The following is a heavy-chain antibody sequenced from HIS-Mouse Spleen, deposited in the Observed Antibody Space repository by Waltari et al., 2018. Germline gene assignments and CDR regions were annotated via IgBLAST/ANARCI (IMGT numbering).Heavy chain of an antibody. J-gene: IGHJ4*02. Sequence: QVQLQESGPGLVKPSETLSLTCTVSGGSISSSSYYWGWIRQPPGKGLEWIGSIYYSGSTYYNPSLKSRVTISVDTSKNQFSLKLSSVTAADTAVYYCARHEGQQLVTSLFDYWGQGTLVTVSS. D-gene: IGHD6-13*01. CDR3: ARHEGQQLVTSLFDY. V-gene: IGHV4-39*01. CDR1: GGSISSSSYY. CDR2: IYYSGST.